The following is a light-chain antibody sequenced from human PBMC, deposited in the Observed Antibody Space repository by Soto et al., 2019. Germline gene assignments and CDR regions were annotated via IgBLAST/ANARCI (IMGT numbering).Light chain of an antibody. Sequence: DIKMNQSAASLSASKGDRVIISCRASQSVSSHLKWYQQKPGKAPNLLVYAASSLQSGVPSRFTGSGSGTDFTLTISSLQPEDFATYFCQQSNTTPIPFGQGTRLEIK. CDR3: QQSNTTPIP. CDR2: AAS. CDR1: QSVSSH. V-gene: IGKV1-39*01. J-gene: IGKJ5*01.